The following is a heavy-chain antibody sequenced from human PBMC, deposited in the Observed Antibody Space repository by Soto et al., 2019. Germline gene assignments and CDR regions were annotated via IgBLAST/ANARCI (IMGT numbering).Heavy chain of an antibody. CDR3: AFNSGSGSYYFDY. J-gene: IGHJ4*02. Sequence: EVQLVESGGGLVQPGGSLRLSCAASGFTFSSYAMWWVRQAPGKGLECVSAISGGGETTYYADSVKGRFTISRDNSKNTLYLQMNSLRDEDTAVYYCAFNSGSGSYYFDYWGQGTLVTVSS. D-gene: IGHD3-10*01. CDR1: GFTFSSYA. CDR2: ISGGGETT. V-gene: IGHV3-23*04.